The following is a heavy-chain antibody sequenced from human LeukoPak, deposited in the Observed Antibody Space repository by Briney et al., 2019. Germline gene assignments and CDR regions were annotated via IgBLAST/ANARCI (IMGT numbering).Heavy chain of an antibody. V-gene: IGHV4-39*01. Sequence: PSETLSLTCTVSGGSISNSSYYWGWVRQPPGKGLEWIGSVYYSGGAYYNPSLKSRVIISIDTSRSQFSLKVTSVTAADTAVYHCARLVARPVGGYYFDYWGQGTLVSVSS. J-gene: IGHJ4*02. CDR1: GGSISNSSYY. CDR2: VYYSGGA. CDR3: ARLVARPVGGYYFDY. D-gene: IGHD5-12*01.